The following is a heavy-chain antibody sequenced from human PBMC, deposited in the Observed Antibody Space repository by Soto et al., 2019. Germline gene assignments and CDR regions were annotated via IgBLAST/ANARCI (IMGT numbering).Heavy chain of an antibody. CDR3: ARVAGGDYYDSSGYYPFDY. J-gene: IGHJ4*02. Sequence: GASVKVSCKASGGTFSSYTISWVRQAPGQGLEWMGRIIPILGIANYAQKFQGRVTIIADKSTSTAYMELSSLRSEDTAVYYCARVAGGDYYDSSGYYPFDYWGQGTLVTVSS. V-gene: IGHV1-69*02. D-gene: IGHD3-22*01. CDR2: IIPILGIA. CDR1: GGTFSSYT.